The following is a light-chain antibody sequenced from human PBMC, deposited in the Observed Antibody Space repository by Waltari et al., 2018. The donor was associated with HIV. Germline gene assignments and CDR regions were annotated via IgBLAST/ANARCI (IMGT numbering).Light chain of an antibody. V-gene: IGLV7-46*01. Sequence: QAVVTQEPSLTVSPGGTVTLTCGSSTGAVTSGLYPYWFQQKPGQAPRTLICDTSNKHSWTPSRFSGSLLGGKAALTLSGAQPEDEAEYYCLLSYSGARGVFGGGTKLTVL. CDR3: LLSYSGARGV. CDR2: DTS. J-gene: IGLJ2*01. CDR1: TGAVTSGLY.